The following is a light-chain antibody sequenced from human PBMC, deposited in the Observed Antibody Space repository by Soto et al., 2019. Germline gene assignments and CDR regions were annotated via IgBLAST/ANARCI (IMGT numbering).Light chain of an antibody. CDR3: AAWDESPNVPV. J-gene: IGLJ3*02. CDR1: NSNIGRNN. V-gene: IGLV1-44*01. CDR2: SNN. Sequence: QSVLTQPPSASGTPGQRVTISFSGSNSNIGRNNVNWYQQLPGAAPHLLIYSNNQRPSGVPDRFSGSKSGTSASLAISGLQSEDEADYYCAAWDESPNVPVFGGGTKLTVL.